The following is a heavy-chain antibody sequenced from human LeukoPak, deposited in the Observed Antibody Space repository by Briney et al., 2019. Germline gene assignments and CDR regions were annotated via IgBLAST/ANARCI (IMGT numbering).Heavy chain of an antibody. D-gene: IGHD6-13*01. J-gene: IGHJ4*02. V-gene: IGHV3-30*02. CDR2: VRYDGSNK. CDR1: GFTFSSYG. Sequence: GGSLRLSCAASGFTFSSYGMHWVRQAPGKGLEWVTFVRYDGSNKYYADSVKGRFTISRDNSKNTLYLQMNSLRTEDTAVYYRAKGGLGRVSSSYYGSFDYWGQGTLVTVSS. CDR3: AKGGLGRVSSSYYGSFDY.